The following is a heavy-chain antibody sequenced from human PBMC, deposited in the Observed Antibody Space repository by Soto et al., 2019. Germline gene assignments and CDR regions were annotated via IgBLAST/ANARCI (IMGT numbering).Heavy chain of an antibody. CDR2: FDPEDGET. J-gene: IGHJ4*02. CDR3: ASVNYYDSSGYYYGLPLDD. Sequence: GALVKVSCKVSGYTLTELSMHCVRQAPGKGLEWMGGFDPEDGETIYAQKSQGRVTMTEDTSTDTAYMELSSLRAEDTAVYYCASVNYYDSSGYYYGLPLDDWGQGTLVTVSS. CDR1: GYTLTELS. D-gene: IGHD3-22*01. V-gene: IGHV1-24*01.